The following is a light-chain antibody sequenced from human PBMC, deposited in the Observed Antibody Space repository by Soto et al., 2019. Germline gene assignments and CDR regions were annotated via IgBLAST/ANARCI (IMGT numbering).Light chain of an antibody. CDR2: TNN. CDR1: SSNIGSNT. Sequence: QPVLTQPPSTSGTPGQRVTISCSGSSSNIGSNTVSWYQHLPGTAPKLLIYTNNQRPSGVPDRFSGSKSGTSASLAISGLQSEYEADYYCAAWDDSLNGWVFGGGTKLTVL. J-gene: IGLJ3*02. CDR3: AAWDDSLNGWV. V-gene: IGLV1-44*01.